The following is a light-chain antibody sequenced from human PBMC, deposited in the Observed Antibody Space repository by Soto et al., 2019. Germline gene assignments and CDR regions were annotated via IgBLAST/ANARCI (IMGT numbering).Light chain of an antibody. J-gene: IGKJ3*01. V-gene: IGKV1-9*01. CDR3: QQLNSFPLFT. Sequence: DIQLTQSPSFLSASVGDRVTITCRASQGISNYLAWYQQQPGKAPKLLIYAASTLQSGVPSRFSGSGSGTEFTLTISSLQPEDFGTYFCQQLNSFPLFTFGPGSKVDIK. CDR2: AAS. CDR1: QGISNY.